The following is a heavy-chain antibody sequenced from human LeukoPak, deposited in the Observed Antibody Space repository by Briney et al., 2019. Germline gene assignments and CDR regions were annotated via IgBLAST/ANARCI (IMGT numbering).Heavy chain of an antibody. D-gene: IGHD6-19*01. V-gene: IGHV3-66*01. Sequence: PGGSLRLSCAASGFTVSSNYMSWVRQAPGKGLEWVSVIYSGGSTYYADSVKGRFTISRDNSKNTLYLQMNSLRAEDTAVYYCARDKGAGAGDDVFDIWGKGTMVTVSS. J-gene: IGHJ3*02. CDR3: ARDKGAGAGDDVFDI. CDR1: GFTVSSNY. CDR2: IYSGGST.